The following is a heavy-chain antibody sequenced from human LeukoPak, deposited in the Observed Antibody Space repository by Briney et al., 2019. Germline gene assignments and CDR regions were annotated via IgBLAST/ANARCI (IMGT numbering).Heavy chain of an antibody. J-gene: IGHJ4*02. CDR3: AKEEVPNDY. V-gene: IGHV3-23*01. CDR1: GFTFSSSA. D-gene: IGHD1-1*01. Sequence: PGGSLRLSCAVSGFTFSSSAMSWVRQAPGKGLEWVSGISISGGDTYYADSVTGRFTISRDNSKSTLYLQMDSLRAEDTAVYYCAKEEVPNDYWGQGTLVTVSS. CDR2: ISISGGDT.